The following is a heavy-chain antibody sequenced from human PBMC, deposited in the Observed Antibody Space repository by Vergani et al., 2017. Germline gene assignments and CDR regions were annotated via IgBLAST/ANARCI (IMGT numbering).Heavy chain of an antibody. CDR1: GGTFSSYT. V-gene: IGHV1-69*02. CDR2: IIPILGIA. D-gene: IGHD2-15*01. J-gene: IGHJ4*02. CDR3: ARGGADCSCGSCYLGY. Sequence: QVQLVQSGAEVKKPGSSVKVSCKASGGTFSSYTISWVRQAPGQGLEWMGRIIPILGIANYAQKFEGRVTITADKSTSTAYMELSSLRSEETAVYYCARGGADCSCGSCYLGYWGQGTLVTVSS.